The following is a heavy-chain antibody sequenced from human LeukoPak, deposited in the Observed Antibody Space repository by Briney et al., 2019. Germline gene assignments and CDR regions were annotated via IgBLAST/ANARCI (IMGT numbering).Heavy chain of an antibody. CDR1: GFTFSTYW. CDR2: INQDGSVK. J-gene: IGHJ4*02. V-gene: IGHV3-7*04. CDR3: AGADSGSWDFGR. D-gene: IGHD6-13*01. Sequence: QPGGSLRLSCAASGFTFSTYWMSWVRQAPGKGLEWVANINQDGSVKYYMDSVKGRFTISRDNAKNSLFLQMNSLRADDTGVYYCAGADSGSWDFGRGAQGTLVTVSS.